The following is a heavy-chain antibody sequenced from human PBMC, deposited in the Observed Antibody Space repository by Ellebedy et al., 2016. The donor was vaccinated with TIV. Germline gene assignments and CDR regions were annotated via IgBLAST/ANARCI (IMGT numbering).Heavy chain of an antibody. Sequence: AASVKVSCKVSGYSVTELSIHWVRQAPGKGLEWMGGFDPEDDETVFAQKFQARVTMTEDTSTDTAYMELSSLRSEDTAVYYCATTYYYDTSGYYERDFDYWGQGTLVTVSS. J-gene: IGHJ4*02. CDR1: GYSVTELS. CDR3: ATTYYYDTSGYYERDFDY. D-gene: IGHD3-22*01. V-gene: IGHV1-24*01. CDR2: FDPEDDET.